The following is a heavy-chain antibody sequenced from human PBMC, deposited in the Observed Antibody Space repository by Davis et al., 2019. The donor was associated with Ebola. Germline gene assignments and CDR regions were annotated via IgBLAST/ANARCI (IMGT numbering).Heavy chain of an antibody. CDR2: ISSSGSYT. Sequence: GESLKISCAASGFTFGDYYMSWIRQAPGRGLEWVSFISSSGSYTNYADSVKGRFTISRDNAKNSLFLQMNALRADDTAVYFCAREMYPAVSAPSDYWGQGTLVTVSS. V-gene: IGHV3-11*06. J-gene: IGHJ4*02. D-gene: IGHD6-19*01. CDR3: AREMYPAVSAPSDY. CDR1: GFTFGDYY.